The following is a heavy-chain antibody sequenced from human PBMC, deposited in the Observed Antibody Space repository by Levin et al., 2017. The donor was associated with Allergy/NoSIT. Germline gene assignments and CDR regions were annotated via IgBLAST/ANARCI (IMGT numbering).Heavy chain of an antibody. D-gene: IGHD5-12*01. J-gene: IGHJ4*02. CDR2: IYYSGST. V-gene: IGHV4-39*01. CDR3: ARMLYSGYDTDY. CDR1: GGSISSSSYY. Sequence: PSETLSLTCTVSGGSISSSSYYWGWIRQPPGKGLEWIGSIYYSGSTYYNPSLKSRVTISVDTSKNQFSLKLSSVTAADTAVYYCARMLYSGYDTDYWGQGTLVTVSS.